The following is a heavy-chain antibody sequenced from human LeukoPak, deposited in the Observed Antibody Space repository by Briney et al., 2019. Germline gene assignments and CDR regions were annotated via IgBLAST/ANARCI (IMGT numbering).Heavy chain of an antibody. CDR2: THPSGNT. J-gene: IGHJ5*02. Sequence: SETLSLTCTVSGASNNSYYWSWIRQPPGKGLEWIGFTHPSGNTNYSHSLKSRVTISMDTSTNQFSLKVRSVTAADTAVDYCARKAPKKGWFDPWGQGALVTVSS. CDR1: GASNNSYY. CDR3: ARKAPKKGWFDP. V-gene: IGHV4-4*09.